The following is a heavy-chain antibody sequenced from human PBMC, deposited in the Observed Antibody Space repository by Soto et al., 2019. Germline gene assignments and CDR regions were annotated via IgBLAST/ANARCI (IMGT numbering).Heavy chain of an antibody. CDR1: GFKLDDYA. CDR3: APHVSCSGGSCQYDAFAI. CDR2: INWNGGT. Sequence: PGXSLRLSCAATGFKLDDYAMSWFRQIPVKGLEWVSGINWNGGTYYADSVKGWFAMSRDTSESTLYLQMNSLGAEDTAAYYCAPHVSCSGGSCQYDAFAIRGQGTMVTVSS. V-gene: IGHV3-20*04. J-gene: IGHJ3*02. D-gene: IGHD2-15*01.